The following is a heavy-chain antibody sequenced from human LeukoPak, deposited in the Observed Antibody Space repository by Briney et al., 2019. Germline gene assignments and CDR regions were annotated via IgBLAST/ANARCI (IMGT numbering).Heavy chain of an antibody. Sequence: ASVKVSCKASGYTLTGYYMHWVRQAPGQGLEWMGWINPNSGDTHHARNFQGRVTLTRDTSISTAYMELSSLRSDDTAVYYCARDSGFYGSGTYSLGYWYFHLWGRGTLVTVSS. CDR1: GYTLTGYY. CDR3: ARDSGFYGSGTYSLGYWYFHL. CDR2: INPNSGDT. J-gene: IGHJ2*01. V-gene: IGHV1-2*02. D-gene: IGHD3-10*01.